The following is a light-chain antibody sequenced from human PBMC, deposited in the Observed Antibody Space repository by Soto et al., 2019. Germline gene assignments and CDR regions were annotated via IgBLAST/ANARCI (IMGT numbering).Light chain of an antibody. Sequence: EMVMTQSPATLSVSPGERATLSCRASQNVNSNLAWYQQKPGQAPRLLIYGASTRATGIPARFSGSGSGTEFTLTISSLQSEDFAVYYCQQYNEWPFTFGPGTKVESN. V-gene: IGKV3-15*01. J-gene: IGKJ3*01. CDR3: QQYNEWPFT. CDR1: QNVNSN. CDR2: GAS.